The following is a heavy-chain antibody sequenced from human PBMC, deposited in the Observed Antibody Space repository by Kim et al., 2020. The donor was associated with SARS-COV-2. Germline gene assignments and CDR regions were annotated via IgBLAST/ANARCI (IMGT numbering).Heavy chain of an antibody. V-gene: IGHV1-2*02. CDR2: GP. D-gene: IGHD3-3*01. J-gene: IGHJ6*02. Sequence: GPNYGQKFQGRVTMTRDTPLSTAYLELSRLRSDDTAVYYCATEWTGFGMDVWGQGTTVTASS. CDR3: ATEWTGFGMDV.